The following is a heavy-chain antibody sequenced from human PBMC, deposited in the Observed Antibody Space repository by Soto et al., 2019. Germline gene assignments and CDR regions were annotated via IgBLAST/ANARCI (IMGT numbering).Heavy chain of an antibody. J-gene: IGHJ6*02. V-gene: IGHV1-69*01. CDR1: GGTFSSYA. Sequence: QVQLVQSGAEVKKPGSSVKVSCKASGGTFSSYAISWVRQAPGQGLEWMGGIIPIFGTANYAQKFQGRVTITADESTSTAYMELSSLRSEDTAVYYCASTSYCSRTSCPTGLYYYYGMDVWGQGTTVTVSS. CDR2: IIPIFGTA. CDR3: ASTSYCSRTSCPTGLYYYYGMDV. D-gene: IGHD2-2*01.